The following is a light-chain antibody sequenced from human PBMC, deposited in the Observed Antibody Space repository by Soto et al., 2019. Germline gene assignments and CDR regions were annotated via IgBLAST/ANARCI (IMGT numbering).Light chain of an antibody. CDR3: QQYNVWPLT. Sequence: EIAMTQSPATLSVSPGERTTLSCRASQSVSINLSWYQPKPGQTPQLLIYVASTMATGIPARFSGSGSGTEFTLTISSLQSEDFAVYYCQQYNVWPLTFGGGTKVEFK. J-gene: IGKJ4*01. CDR1: QSVSIN. CDR2: VAS. V-gene: IGKV3-15*01.